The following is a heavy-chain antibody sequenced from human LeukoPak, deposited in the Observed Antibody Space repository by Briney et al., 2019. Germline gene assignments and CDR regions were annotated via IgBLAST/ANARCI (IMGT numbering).Heavy chain of an antibody. Sequence: QPGGSLRLSCAASGFTFSSYAMSWVRQAPGKGLEWVSAISGSGGSTYYADSVKGRFTISRDNSKSTLYMQMNNLRADDTAIYYCAKDRSFYGAPWYFDLWGRGTLVTVSS. D-gene: IGHD4-17*01. CDR2: ISGSGGST. CDR1: GFTFSSYA. CDR3: AKDRSFYGAPWYFDL. V-gene: IGHV3-23*01. J-gene: IGHJ2*01.